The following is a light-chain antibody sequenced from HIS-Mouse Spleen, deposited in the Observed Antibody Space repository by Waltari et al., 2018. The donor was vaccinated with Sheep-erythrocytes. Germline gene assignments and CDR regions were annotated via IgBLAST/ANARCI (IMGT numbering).Light chain of an antibody. CDR1: SRDVGSDHL. V-gene: IGLV2-23*03. CDR2: EGS. CDR3: CSYAGSSTFHVV. J-gene: IGLJ2*01. Sequence: QSALTQPASVSGSPGQSITLSCTGTSRDVGSDHLFSGYQQPPGKAPKLMIYEGSKRPSGVSNRFSGSKSGNTASLTISGLQAEDEADYYCCSYAGSSTFHVVFGGGTKLTVL.